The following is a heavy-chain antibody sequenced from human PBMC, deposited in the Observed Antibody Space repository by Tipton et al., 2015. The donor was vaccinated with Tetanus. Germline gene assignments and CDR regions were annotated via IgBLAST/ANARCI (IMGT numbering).Heavy chain of an antibody. D-gene: IGHD5-18*01. CDR3: VRGRGLGAYSFGFEY. CDR2: IYQTDST. V-gene: IGHV4-30-2*01. J-gene: IGHJ4*02. Sequence: GGLITTGGYSWGWIRQTPGQGLEWIGYIYQTDSTYYNPSLRSRLTISISRSKNQFSLKLTSVTAADTAVYYCVRGRGLGAYSFGFEYWGQGAQVIVSS. CDR1: GGLITTGGYS.